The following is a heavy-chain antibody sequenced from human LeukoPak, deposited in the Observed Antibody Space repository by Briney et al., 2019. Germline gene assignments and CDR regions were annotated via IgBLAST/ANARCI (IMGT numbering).Heavy chain of an antibody. V-gene: IGHV4-59*08. J-gene: IGHJ4*02. CDR1: GGSISSYY. CDR2: IHNSGRT. CDR3: ARGRGEAAGLDH. Sequence: SETLSLTCTLSGGSISSYYWSWIRQPPGKGLEWLAYIHNSGRTNYNPSLKSRLTISLDTSKDQFSLNVRSVTAADTAVYYCARGRGEAAGLDHWGQGTLVTVSS. D-gene: IGHD6-13*01.